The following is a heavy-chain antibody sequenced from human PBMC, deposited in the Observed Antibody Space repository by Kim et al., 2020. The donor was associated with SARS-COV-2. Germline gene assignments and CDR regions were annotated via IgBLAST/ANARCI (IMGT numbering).Heavy chain of an antibody. Sequence: GYAQKFQGRVTMTRNASISTAYMELSSLRSEDTAVYYCALTLFPYYCYIDVWGKGTTVTVSS. CDR3: ALTLFPYYCYIDV. V-gene: IGHV1-8*01. J-gene: IGHJ6*03. D-gene: IGHD2-21*01.